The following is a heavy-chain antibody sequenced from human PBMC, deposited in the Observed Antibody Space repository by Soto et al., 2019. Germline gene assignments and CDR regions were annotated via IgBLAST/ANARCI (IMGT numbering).Heavy chain of an antibody. CDR2: ISGSGGST. V-gene: IGHV3-23*01. CDR3: ANCGLPYTLFSVALDY. J-gene: IGHJ4*02. D-gene: IGHD3-3*01. CDR1: GFTFSSYA. Sequence: HPGGSLRLSCAASGFTFSSYAMSWVRQAPGKGLEWVSAISGSGGSTYYADSVKGRFTISRDNSKNTLYLQMNSLRAEDTAVYYCANCGLPYTLFSVALDYWGQGTLVTVSS.